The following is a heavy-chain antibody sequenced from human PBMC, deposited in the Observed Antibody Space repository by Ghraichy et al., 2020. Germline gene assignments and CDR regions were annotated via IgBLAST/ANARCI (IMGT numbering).Heavy chain of an antibody. CDR3: ARVAYCTGGVCHGVGY. V-gene: IGHV4-34*01. Sequence: SETLSLTCAVYGGSFSGYYWSWIRQPPGKGLEWIGEINHSGSTNYNPSLKSRVTISVDTSKNQFSLKLSSVTAADTAVYYCARVAYCTGGVCHGVGYWGQGTLVTVSS. D-gene: IGHD2-8*02. CDR2: INHSGST. J-gene: IGHJ4*02. CDR1: GGSFSGYY.